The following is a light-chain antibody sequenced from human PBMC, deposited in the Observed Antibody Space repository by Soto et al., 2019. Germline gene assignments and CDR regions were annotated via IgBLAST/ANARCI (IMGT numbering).Light chain of an antibody. CDR1: SSNIGSNP. CDR2: AAS. V-gene: IGLV1-40*01. CDR3: QSYDSSLSAYV. J-gene: IGLJ1*01. Sequence: QSVLTQPPSASGTPGQRVTISCSGSSSNIGSNPVNWYQQLPGTAPKLLIYAASFRPSGVPDRFSGSKSGTSASLAITGLQAEDEADYYCQSYDSSLSAYVFGTGTKVTVL.